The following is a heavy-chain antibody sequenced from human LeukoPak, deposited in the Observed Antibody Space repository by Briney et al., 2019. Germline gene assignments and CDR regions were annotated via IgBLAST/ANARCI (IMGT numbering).Heavy chain of an antibody. CDR1: GFTLTSYY. CDR3: VRDQRRIEVAGYYSDY. CDR2: LNPKTGTT. V-gene: IGHV1-46*01. J-gene: IGHJ4*02. D-gene: IGHD6-19*01. Sequence: ASVKVSCKTSGFTLTSYYFFWVRLAPGQGLEWMGILNPKTGTTGYAQKFQGRANLTRDTSTSTVYMELSSLRSEDTAIYYCVRDQRRIEVAGYYSDYWGQGTLVTVSS.